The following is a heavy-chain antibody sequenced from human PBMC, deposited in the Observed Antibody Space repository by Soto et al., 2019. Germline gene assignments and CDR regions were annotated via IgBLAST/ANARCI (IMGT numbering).Heavy chain of an antibody. V-gene: IGHV3-53*05. CDR1: GFTVSYNY. Sequence: EVQLVETGGGLIQPGGSLRLSCAVSGFTVSYNYMSWVRQAPGKGLERVSVIYSGGSTYYADAVKGRFTISRDNSKNTVYLLLNSLRAEDTAVYYCVRLELGIGRDYWGLGTMVTVSS. CDR2: IYSGGST. J-gene: IGHJ4*02. CDR3: VRLELGIGRDY. D-gene: IGHD1-26*01.